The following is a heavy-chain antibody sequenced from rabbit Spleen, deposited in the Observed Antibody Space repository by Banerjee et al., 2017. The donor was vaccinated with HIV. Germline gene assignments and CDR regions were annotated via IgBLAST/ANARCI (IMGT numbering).Heavy chain of an antibody. D-gene: IGHD4-1*01. CDR2: IYPVFGIT. Sequence: QLKETGGGLVQPGGSLTLSCKASGFDFISDYMSWVRQAPGKGLEWIGDIYPVFGITNYANRVQGRFTISSDNAQNTVDLQMNSLTPADTATYFCARNANGGWDLWGPGTLVTVS. V-gene: IGHV1S7*01. CDR1: GFDFISDY. CDR3: ARNANGGWDL. J-gene: IGHJ6*01.